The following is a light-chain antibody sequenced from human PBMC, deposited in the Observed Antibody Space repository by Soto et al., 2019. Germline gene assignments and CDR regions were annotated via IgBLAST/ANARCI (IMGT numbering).Light chain of an antibody. J-gene: IGKJ2*01. V-gene: IGKV3-20*01. CDR2: GAS. Sequence: EIVLTQSPGTLSLSPGERATLSCRASQSVSSSYLAWYQQKPGQAPRLLIYGASRRATGIPDRFGGSGSGTDFSLTISRLEPADFAVYYCQHYGSSQYYFGQGPKLEIK. CDR3: QHYGSSQYY. CDR1: QSVSSSY.